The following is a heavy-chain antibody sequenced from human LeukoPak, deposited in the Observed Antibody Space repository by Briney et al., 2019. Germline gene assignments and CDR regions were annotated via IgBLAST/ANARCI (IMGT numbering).Heavy chain of an antibody. D-gene: IGHD3-10*01. Sequence: GESLKISCKGSGYSFTSYWIGWVRQMPGKGLEWMGIIYPGDSDIRYSPSFQGQVTISADKSISTAYLQWSSLKASDTAMYYCARPPANYYGSGSYYSYWGQGTLVTVSS. V-gene: IGHV5-51*01. CDR3: ARPPANYYGSGSYYSY. CDR1: GYSFTSYW. CDR2: IYPGDSDI. J-gene: IGHJ4*02.